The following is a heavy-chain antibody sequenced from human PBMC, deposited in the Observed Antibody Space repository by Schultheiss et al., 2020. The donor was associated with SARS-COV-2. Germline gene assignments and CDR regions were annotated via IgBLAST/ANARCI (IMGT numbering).Heavy chain of an antibody. J-gene: IGHJ4*02. CDR1: GGSIRNSGHN. Sequence: SETLSLTCSVSGGSIRNSGHNWGWIRQPPGKGLEWIGYIYYSGSTNYNPSLKSRVTMSVDTSKNQFSLKLSSVTAADTALYYCARASTETLALPDDYWGQGTLVTVSS. V-gene: IGHV4-61*05. CDR2: IYYSGST. D-gene: IGHD4-17*01. CDR3: ARASTETLALPDDY.